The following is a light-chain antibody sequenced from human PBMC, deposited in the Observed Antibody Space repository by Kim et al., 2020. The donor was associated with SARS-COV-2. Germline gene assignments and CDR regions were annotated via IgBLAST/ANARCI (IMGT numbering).Light chain of an antibody. CDR1: SSNIGINH. CDR2: RNN. CDR3: VVWDASLSGWV. Sequence: QSVLTQPPSASGTPGQRVTISCSGSSSNIGINHVFWYHQLPGTAPKLLIYRNNQRPSGVPDRFSGSTSHTSASLVISGLRSEDEADYYCVVWDASLSGWVFGGGTQLTVL. J-gene: IGLJ3*02. V-gene: IGLV1-47*01.